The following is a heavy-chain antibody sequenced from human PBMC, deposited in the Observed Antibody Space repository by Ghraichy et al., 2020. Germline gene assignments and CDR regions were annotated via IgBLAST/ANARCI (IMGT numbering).Heavy chain of an antibody. CDR1: GFNFSTSW. CDR2: IRRDGIEK. CDR3: ATEYGDYVDREYFQE. V-gene: IGHV3-7*04. J-gene: IGHJ1*01. D-gene: IGHD4-17*01. Sequence: GGSLRLSCVTSGFNFSTSWMSWLRQTPGKGLEWVANIRRDGIEKNYGDSVKGRFAISRDNAKNSLFLEMDSPRVEDTAVYYCATEYGDYVDREYFQEWGQGTLVTVSS.